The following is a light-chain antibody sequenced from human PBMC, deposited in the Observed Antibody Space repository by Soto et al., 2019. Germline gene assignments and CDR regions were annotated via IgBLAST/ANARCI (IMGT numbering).Light chain of an antibody. J-gene: IGLJ1*01. CDR1: SSDVGGYNY. Sequence: QSALTQPRSVSGSPGQSVTISCTGTSSDVGGYNYVSWYQQHPGKAPKLMIYEVSKRPSGVPDRFSGSKSGNTASLTVSGLQAEDEADYYCSSYAGSNNFDVFGTGTKVTVL. V-gene: IGLV2-8*01. CDR2: EVS. CDR3: SSYAGSNNFDV.